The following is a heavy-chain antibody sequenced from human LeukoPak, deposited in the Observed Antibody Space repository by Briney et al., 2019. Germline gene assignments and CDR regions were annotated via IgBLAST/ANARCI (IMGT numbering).Heavy chain of an antibody. CDR1: GYTFTGYY. CDR3: ATMTTVTTDFDY. Sequence: ASVKVSCKASGYTFTGYYMHWVRQAPGQGLEWMGRINPNSGGTNYAQKFQGRVTMTGDTSISTAYMELSRLRSDDTAVYYCATMTTVTTDFDYWGQGTLVTVSS. V-gene: IGHV1-2*06. D-gene: IGHD4-11*01. J-gene: IGHJ4*02. CDR2: INPNSGGT.